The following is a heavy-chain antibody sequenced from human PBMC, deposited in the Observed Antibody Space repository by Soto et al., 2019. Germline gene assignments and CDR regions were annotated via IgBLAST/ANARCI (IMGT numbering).Heavy chain of an antibody. Sequence: SETLSLTYTVSGGSISSGGYYWSWIRQHPGKGLEWIGYIYYSGSTYYNPSLKSRVTISVDTSKNQFSLKLSSVTAADTAVYYCARDISAASDAFDIWGQGTMVTVSS. D-gene: IGHD6-13*01. CDR1: GGSISSGGYY. CDR3: ARDISAASDAFDI. V-gene: IGHV4-31*03. CDR2: IYYSGST. J-gene: IGHJ3*02.